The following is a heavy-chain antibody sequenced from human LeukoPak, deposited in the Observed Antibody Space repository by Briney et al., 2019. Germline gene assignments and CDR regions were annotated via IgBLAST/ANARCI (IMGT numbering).Heavy chain of an antibody. D-gene: IGHD6-19*01. CDR3: ARASSGWYEYYYYGMDV. Sequence: SGTLSLTCTVSGGPISSYYWSWIRQPPGKGLEWIGYIYYSGSTNYNPSLKSRVTISVDTSKNQFSLKLSSVTAADTAVYYCARASSGWYEYYYYGMDVWGQGTTVTVSS. J-gene: IGHJ6*02. CDR2: IYYSGST. CDR1: GGPISSYY. V-gene: IGHV4-59*01.